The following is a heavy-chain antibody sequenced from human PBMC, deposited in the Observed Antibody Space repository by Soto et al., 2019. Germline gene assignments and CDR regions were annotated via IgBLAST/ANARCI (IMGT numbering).Heavy chain of an antibody. CDR2: IYNGGPT. D-gene: IGHD2-15*01. J-gene: IGHJ4*02. Sequence: SETLSLTCTVSGVSISNGDYYWNWIRQTPGKGLEWIGYIYNGGPTYYNPSLESRLSLSVDTSGNQFSLRLSSVTASDTAMYYCARHRHGYCSGGSCYGYFDYWGQGTLVTVSS. CDR3: ARHRHGYCSGGSCYGYFDY. V-gene: IGHV4-30-4*01. CDR1: GVSISNGDYY.